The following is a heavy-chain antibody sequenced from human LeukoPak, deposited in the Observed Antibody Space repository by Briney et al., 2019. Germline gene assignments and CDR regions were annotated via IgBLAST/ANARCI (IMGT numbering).Heavy chain of an antibody. CDR1: GFSFSDYA. D-gene: IGHD4-17*01. CDR3: ARVAPFYGDHVYYYYGMDV. Sequence: GGSLRLSCTSSGFSFSDYAMNWVRQAPGKGLEWVSVIYSGGSTYYADSVKGRFTISRHNSKNTLYLQMNSLRAEDTAVYYCARVAPFYGDHVYYYYGMDVWGQGTTVTVSS. V-gene: IGHV3-53*04. CDR2: IYSGGST. J-gene: IGHJ6*02.